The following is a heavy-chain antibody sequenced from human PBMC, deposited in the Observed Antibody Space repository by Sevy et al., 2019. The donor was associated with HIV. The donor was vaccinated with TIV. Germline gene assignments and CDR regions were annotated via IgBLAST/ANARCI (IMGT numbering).Heavy chain of an antibody. Sequence: GGSLRLSCAASGFTFSEFWMTWVRQPPGKGLQWLANIKKDGSETNYVDSVKGRFTISRDNARNSLYLQLDSLRAEDTAVYYCARAISNGWYPNWFDSWGLGTLVTVSS. D-gene: IGHD6-19*01. J-gene: IGHJ5*01. CDR3: ARAISNGWYPNWFDS. CDR1: GFTFSEFW. V-gene: IGHV3-7*04. CDR2: IKKDGSET.